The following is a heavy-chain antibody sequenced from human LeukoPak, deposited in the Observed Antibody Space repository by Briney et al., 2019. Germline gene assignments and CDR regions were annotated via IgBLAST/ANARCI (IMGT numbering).Heavy chain of an antibody. CDR2: IYSGGST. CDR1: GFXXXSNX. J-gene: IGHJ5*02. V-gene: IGHV3-66*01. CDR3: ARAIPHCSSTSCYTAGGHWFDP. Sequence: SGFXXXSNXMXWVRQAPGKGLEWGSVIYSGGSTYYADSVKLRFTISRDNSKNTLYLQMNSLRAEDTAVYYCARAIPHCSSTSCYTAGGHWFDPWGQGTLVTVSS. D-gene: IGHD2-2*02.